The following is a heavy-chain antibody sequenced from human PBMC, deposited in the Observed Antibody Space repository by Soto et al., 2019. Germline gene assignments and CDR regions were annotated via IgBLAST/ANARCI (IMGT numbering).Heavy chain of an antibody. CDR2: INPSGGST. Sequence: QVQLVQSGAEVKKPGASVKVSCKASGYTFTSYYMHWVRQAPGQGLEWMGIINPSGGSTSYAQKFQGRVTMTRDTSTSTVYMELSSLRSEDTAVYYCATQRGYCSGGSCYWFDPWGQGTLVTVSS. D-gene: IGHD2-15*01. J-gene: IGHJ5*02. V-gene: IGHV1-46*01. CDR3: ATQRGYCSGGSCYWFDP. CDR1: GYTFTSYY.